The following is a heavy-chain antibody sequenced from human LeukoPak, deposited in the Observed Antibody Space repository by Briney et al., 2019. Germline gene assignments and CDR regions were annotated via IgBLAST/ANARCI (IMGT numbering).Heavy chain of an antibody. J-gene: IGHJ4*02. Sequence: GGSLRLYCAASGFIFSDSRLSWLRQAPGKGLVWVANINQGESEEYYVYYVKGSFVISRDNAKTSLYLQLKSLRVDDTAVYYCARCPSTGTTDDWGQGTLVTVCS. V-gene: IGHV3-7*01. D-gene: IGHD1-7*01. CDR2: INQGESEE. CDR3: ARCPSTGTTDD. CDR1: GFIFSDSR.